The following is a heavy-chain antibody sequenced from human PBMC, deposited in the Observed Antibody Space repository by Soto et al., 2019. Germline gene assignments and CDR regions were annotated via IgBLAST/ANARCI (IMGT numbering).Heavy chain of an antibody. CDR1: GFTFSSYG. CDR2: IWYDGSNK. V-gene: IGHV3-33*01. J-gene: IGHJ4*02. CDR3: ARAEVYSGYPLDY. Sequence: QVQLVESGGGVVQPGRSLRLSCAASGFTFSSYGMHWVRQAPGKGLEWVAVIWYDGSNKYYADSVKGRFTISRDNSKNTLYLQRNSLRAEDTAVYYCARAEVYSGYPLDYWGQGTLVTVSS. D-gene: IGHD5-12*01.